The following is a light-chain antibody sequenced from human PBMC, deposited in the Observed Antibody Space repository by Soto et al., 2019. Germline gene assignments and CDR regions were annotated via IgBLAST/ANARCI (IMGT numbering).Light chain of an antibody. V-gene: IGLV1-44*01. CDR2: TTY. CDR1: DSNIGSFT. CDR3: ASWDDSLSGFV. Sequence: VLTQPPSASGTPGQRVTISCSGSDSNIGSFTVHWYQQVPGTAPKPLIHTTYQRPSGVPDRFSGSKSGTSGSLAISGLQPEDEADYYCASWDDSLSGFVFGTGTKVTVL. J-gene: IGLJ1*01.